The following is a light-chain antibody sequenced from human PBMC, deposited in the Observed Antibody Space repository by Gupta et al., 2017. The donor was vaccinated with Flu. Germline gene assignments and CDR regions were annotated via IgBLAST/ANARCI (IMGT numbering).Light chain of an antibody. Sequence: QRVTISWSGSISNIGGDYVYWYQQLPGTAPKLLCDSDNQRPSGVPDRCAGSKSGTSAFLATSGLRSEDDAYYYCAKWDDSLRVVFGGGTKLTVL. J-gene: IGLJ2*01. V-gene: IGLV1-47*02. CDR1: ISNIGGDY. CDR3: AKWDDSLRVV. CDR2: SDN.